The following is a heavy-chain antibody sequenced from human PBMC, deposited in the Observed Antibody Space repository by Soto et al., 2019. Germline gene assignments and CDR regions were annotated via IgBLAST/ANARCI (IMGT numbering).Heavy chain of an antibody. J-gene: IGHJ4*02. Sequence: QVKLVQSGGEVKKPGASVKVSCKASGYTFTSYGISWVRQAPGQGLEWMGWINAYNGNTNYAQKLQVRVTMTTDTSTSTAYTELRNLRSDDTAVYYCARDVGYGLIDYWGQGTLVTVSS. V-gene: IGHV1-18*01. CDR3: ARDVGYGLIDY. D-gene: IGHD5-18*01. CDR2: INAYNGNT. CDR1: GYTFTSYG.